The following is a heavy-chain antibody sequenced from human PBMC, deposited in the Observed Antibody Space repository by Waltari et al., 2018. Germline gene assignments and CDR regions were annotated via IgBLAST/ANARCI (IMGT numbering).Heavy chain of an antibody. V-gene: IGHV1-2*02. CDR3: ARGRYYDSSGYFFDY. CDR1: GYTFTGYY. CDR2: INPNSGGT. Sequence: QVQLVQSGAEVKKPGASVKVSCKASGYTFTGYYMHWVRQAPGQGLEWMGWINPNSGGTNYAQKFQGRVTMTRETCISTAYMGLSRLRSGDTAVYYWARGRYYDSSGYFFDYWGQGTLVTVSS. J-gene: IGHJ4*02. D-gene: IGHD3-22*01.